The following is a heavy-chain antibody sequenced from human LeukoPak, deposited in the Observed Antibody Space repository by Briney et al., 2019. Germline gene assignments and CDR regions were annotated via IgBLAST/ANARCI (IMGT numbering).Heavy chain of an antibody. CDR3: ARAKAPYNSGPVSNPLQH. CDR2: IRNSGAIT. Sequence: GGSLRLSCAVSGFSFSNFAMSWVRQAPGKGLVWVSAIRNSGAITYYADSVRGRFTISRDNSKNMLFLQMSSLRAEDTAVYYCARAKAPYNSGPVSNPLQHWGQGTLVTVSS. V-gene: IGHV3-23*01. D-gene: IGHD1-1*01. CDR1: GFSFSNFA. J-gene: IGHJ1*01.